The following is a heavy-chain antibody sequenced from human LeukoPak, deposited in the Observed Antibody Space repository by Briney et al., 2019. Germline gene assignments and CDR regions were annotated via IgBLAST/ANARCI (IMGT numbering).Heavy chain of an antibody. CDR3: ARDRSYAAEA. J-gene: IGHJ4*02. V-gene: IGHV3-74*01. Sequence: GGSLRLSCAASGFTFSTYWIHWVRQAPGKGLVWVSSINGDGSSTTYADSVKGRFTISRDNAKDTVYLQMSSLRAEDTAVYYCARDRSYAAEAWGQGTLVTVSS. D-gene: IGHD6-13*01. CDR2: INGDGSST. CDR1: GFTFSTYW.